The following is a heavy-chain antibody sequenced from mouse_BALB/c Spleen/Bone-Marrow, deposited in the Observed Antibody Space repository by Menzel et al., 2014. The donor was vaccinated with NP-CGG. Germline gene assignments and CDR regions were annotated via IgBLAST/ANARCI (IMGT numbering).Heavy chain of an antibody. CDR2: INPDSSTI. Sequence: EVQLQESGGGLVQPGGSLKLSCAASGFDFSRYWMSWVRQAPGKGLEWIGEINPDSSTIDYTPSLKDKFIISRDNAKNTLYLQMSKVRSEDTALYYCARLSYYGRFAYWGQGTLVTVSA. CDR3: ARLSYYGRFAY. D-gene: IGHD1-1*01. J-gene: IGHJ3*01. CDR1: GFDFSRYW. V-gene: IGHV4-1*02.